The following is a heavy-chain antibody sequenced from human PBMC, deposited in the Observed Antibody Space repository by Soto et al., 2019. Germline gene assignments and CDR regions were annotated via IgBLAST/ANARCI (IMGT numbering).Heavy chain of an antibody. J-gene: IGHJ5*02. CDR2: IYYTGIT. V-gene: IGHV4-39*02. CDR3: ARPDSRAVTGTAWFDP. D-gene: IGHD6-19*01. Sequence: KTSETLSLTCTVSGGSISSSGYYWGWIRQPPGKGLEWIGTIYYTGITYHNPSLKSRVTISLGPSRNHFSLTLRSVTAADTAVYYCARPDSRAVTGTAWFDPWGQGTLVNVSS. CDR1: GGSISSSGYY.